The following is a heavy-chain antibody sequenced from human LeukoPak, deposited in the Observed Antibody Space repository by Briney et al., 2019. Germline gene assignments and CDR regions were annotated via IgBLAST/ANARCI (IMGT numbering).Heavy chain of an antibody. CDR2: ISGSSTTM. D-gene: IGHD6-13*01. V-gene: IGHV3-48*04. CDR1: GFTFITYS. J-gene: IGHJ2*01. CDR3: ARRGSYNSKPHDWYFDL. Sequence: RSGGSLRLSCAASGFTFITYSMNWVRQAPGKGLEWVSYISGSSTTMHYADSVKGRFTISRDNAKNSLYLQMNSLRAEDTAVYYCARRGSYNSKPHDWYFDLWGRGTLVTVSS.